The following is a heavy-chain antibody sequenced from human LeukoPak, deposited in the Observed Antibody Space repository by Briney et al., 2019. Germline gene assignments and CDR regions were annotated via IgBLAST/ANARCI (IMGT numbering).Heavy chain of an antibody. CDR1: GYTFTSYY. D-gene: IGHD6-13*01. J-gene: IGHJ4*02. Sequence: GASVKVSCKASGYTFTSYYMHWVRQAPGQGLEWMGWISAYNGNTNYAQKLQGRVTMTTDTSTSTAYMELRSLRSDDTAVYYCARYEAAAGRGDYWGQGTLVTVSS. CDR2: ISAYNGNT. V-gene: IGHV1-18*04. CDR3: ARYEAAAGRGDY.